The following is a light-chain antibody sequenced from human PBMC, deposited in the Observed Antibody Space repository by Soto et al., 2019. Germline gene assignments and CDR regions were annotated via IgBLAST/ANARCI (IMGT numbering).Light chain of an antibody. J-gene: IGKJ1*01. V-gene: IGKV1-5*01. CDR2: DAS. Sequence: DIQMTQSPSTLSASVVDIVTITCRARHSITNWLAWYQQKPGKAPKLLIYDASSLESGVPSRFSGSGSGTEFTLTISSLQPDDFATYYCQQYNSYSWTFGQGTKVDIK. CDR3: QQYNSYSWT. CDR1: HSITNW.